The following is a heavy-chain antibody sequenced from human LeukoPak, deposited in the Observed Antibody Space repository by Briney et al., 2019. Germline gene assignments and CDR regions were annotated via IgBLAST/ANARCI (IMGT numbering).Heavy chain of an antibody. V-gene: IGHV3-30*14. D-gene: IGHD3-22*01. Sequence: GGSLRLSCAASGFTFSSYAMHWVRQAPGKGLEWVAVISYDGSNKYYADSVKGRFTISRDNSRSTLYLLMDSLRAEDTAVYYCARSGYYYDSSGSSSWGQGTLVTVSS. J-gene: IGHJ5*02. CDR1: GFTFSSYA. CDR3: ARSGYYYDSSGSSS. CDR2: ISYDGSNK.